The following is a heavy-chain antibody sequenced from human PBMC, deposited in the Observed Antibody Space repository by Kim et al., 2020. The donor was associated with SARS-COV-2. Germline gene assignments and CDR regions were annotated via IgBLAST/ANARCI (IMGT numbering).Heavy chain of an antibody. V-gene: IGHV3-23*01. D-gene: IGHD6-6*01. CDR3: AARKYSRSPGGSDY. Sequence: ADSVKGRCAISRDISQNTLYLQMNSLRGEDTAVYYCAARKYSRSPGGSDYWGQGALVTVSS. J-gene: IGHJ4*02.